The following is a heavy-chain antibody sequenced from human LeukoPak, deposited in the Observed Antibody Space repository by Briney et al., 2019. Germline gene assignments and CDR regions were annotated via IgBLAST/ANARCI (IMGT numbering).Heavy chain of an antibody. V-gene: IGHV3-11*05. J-gene: IGHJ4*02. Sequence: PGGSLRLSCAASGFTFSDYYMSWIRQAPGKGLEWVSYISSSSSYTNCADSVKGRFTISRDNAKNSLYLQMNSLRAEDTAVYYCARDPTHFDYWGQGTLVTVSS. CDR3: ARDPTHFDY. CDR1: GFTFSDYY. CDR2: ISSSSSYT.